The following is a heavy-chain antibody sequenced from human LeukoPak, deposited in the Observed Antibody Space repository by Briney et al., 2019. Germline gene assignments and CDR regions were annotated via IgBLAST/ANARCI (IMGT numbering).Heavy chain of an antibody. D-gene: IGHD2-2*01. V-gene: IGHV6-1*01. Sequence: QTLSLTCAISGDSVSSNSAAWNWIRQSPSRGLEWLGRTYYRSTWYNDYAVSVRGRITVNPDTSKNQFSLHLNSVTPEDTAVYYCARRLTQYDCFDPWGQGILVTVSS. J-gene: IGHJ5*02. CDR3: ARRLTQYDCFDP. CDR2: TYYRSTWYN. CDR1: GDSVSSNSAA.